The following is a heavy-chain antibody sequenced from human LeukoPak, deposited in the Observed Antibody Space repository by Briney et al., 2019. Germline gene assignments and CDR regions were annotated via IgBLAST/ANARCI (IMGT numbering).Heavy chain of an antibody. D-gene: IGHD4-17*01. CDR1: GSTFSCYA. CDR3: ARGTVTTPPSFDY. Sequence: VKVSCKASGSTFSCYAISWVRPAPGQGLGWMGGIIPIFDTANYAQKVQGRVTITADKSTSTTYMELSSLRSEDTAVYYCARGTVTTPPSFDYWGQGTLVTVSS. J-gene: IGHJ4*02. V-gene: IGHV1-69*06. CDR2: IIPIFDTA.